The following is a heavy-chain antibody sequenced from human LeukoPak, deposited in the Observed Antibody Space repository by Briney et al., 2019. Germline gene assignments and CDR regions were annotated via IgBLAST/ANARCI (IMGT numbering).Heavy chain of an antibody. V-gene: IGHV4-59*08. Sequence: SETLSLTCTVSGGSIGSYHWSWVRQPPGKGLEWIGYIFDSGSPSYKPALKSRVTISLDTSKNQFSLRLGSATAADTAVYYCARHDDHGYYFFDIWGQGTLVTVSS. J-gene: IGHJ4*02. CDR1: GGSIGSYH. CDR2: IFDSGSP. CDR3: ARHDDHGYYFFDI. D-gene: IGHD5-24*01.